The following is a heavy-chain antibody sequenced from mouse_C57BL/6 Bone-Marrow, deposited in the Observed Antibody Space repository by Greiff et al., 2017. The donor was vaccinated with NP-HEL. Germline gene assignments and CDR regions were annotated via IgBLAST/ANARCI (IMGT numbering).Heavy chain of an antibody. J-gene: IGHJ4*01. D-gene: IGHD2-2*01. CDR3: ARRGWLRRGMDY. Sequence: QVQLQQPGAELVRPGSSVKLSCKASGYTFTSYWMDWVKQRPGQGLEWIGNIYPSDSETHYNQKFKDKATLTVDKSSSTAYMQLSSLTSEDSAVYYCARRGWLRRGMDYWGQGTSVTVSS. V-gene: IGHV1-61*01. CDR1: GYTFTSYW. CDR2: IYPSDSET.